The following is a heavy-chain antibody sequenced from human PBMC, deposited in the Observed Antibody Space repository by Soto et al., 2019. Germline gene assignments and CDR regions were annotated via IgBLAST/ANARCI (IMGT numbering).Heavy chain of an antibody. CDR3: AKDRDYDSSGPIDY. D-gene: IGHD3-22*01. CDR2: IWYDGSNQ. V-gene: IGHV3-30*02. CDR1: GFTFSNYG. J-gene: IGHJ4*02. Sequence: GGSLRLSCAPSGFTFSNYGMHWVRQAPGKGLEWVAVIWYDGSNQYYADSVKGRFTISRDNSKNTLYLQMNSLRAEDTAVYYCAKDRDYDSSGPIDYWGQGTLVTVYS.